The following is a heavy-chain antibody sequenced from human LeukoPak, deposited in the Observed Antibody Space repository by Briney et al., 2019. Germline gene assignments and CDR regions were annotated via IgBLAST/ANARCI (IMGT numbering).Heavy chain of an antibody. CDR3: ARGNGWYYY. J-gene: IGHJ4*02. V-gene: IGHV4-59*01. CDR1: GGSISNYY. D-gene: IGHD6-19*01. CDR2: IYYSGST. Sequence: SETLSLTCTVSGGSISNYYWSWTRQPPGKGLEWIGYIYYSGSTNYNPSLKSRVTISVDTSKNQFSLILSSVTAADTAVYYCARGNGWYYYWGQGTLATVSS.